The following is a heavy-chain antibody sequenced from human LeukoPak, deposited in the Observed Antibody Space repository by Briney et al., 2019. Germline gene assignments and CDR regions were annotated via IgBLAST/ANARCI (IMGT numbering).Heavy chain of an antibody. Sequence: GGSLRLSCAASGFAFSSYGMHWVRQAPGKGLEWVAVIWYDGSTKYYADSVKGRFTISRDNSKNTLYLQMNSLRAEDTAVYYCAKDLSSGGIAAAGYWGQGTLVTVSS. CDR2: IWYDGSTK. D-gene: IGHD6-13*01. CDR3: AKDLSSGGIAAAGY. CDR1: GFAFSSYG. J-gene: IGHJ4*02. V-gene: IGHV3-30*02.